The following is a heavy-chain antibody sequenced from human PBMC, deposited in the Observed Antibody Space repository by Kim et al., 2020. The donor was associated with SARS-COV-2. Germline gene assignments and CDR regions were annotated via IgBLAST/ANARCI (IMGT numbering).Heavy chain of an antibody. CDR3: ASWLWTVAGTDYDSKSSHYYYGMDV. J-gene: IGHJ6*02. V-gene: IGHV3-21*04. CDR2: ISSSSSYI. Sequence: GGSLRLSCAASGFTFSSYSMNWVRQAPGKGLEWVSSISSSSSYIYYADSVKGRFTISRDNAKNSLYLQMNSLRAEDTAVYYCASWLWTVAGTDYDSKSSHYYYGMDVWGQGTTVTVSS. CDR1: GFTFSSYS. D-gene: IGHD6-19*01.